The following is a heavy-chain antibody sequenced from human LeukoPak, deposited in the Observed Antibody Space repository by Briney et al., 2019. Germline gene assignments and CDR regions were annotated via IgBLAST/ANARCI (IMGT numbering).Heavy chain of an antibody. CDR2: IKQDGSEK. CDR3: AREDYYGSSSTDY. V-gene: IGHV3-7*01. Sequence: GGSLRLSCAASGFTFSSYWMSWVRQAPGKGLEWVANIKQDGSEKYYVDSVKGRFTISRDNAKNSLYLQMNSLRAEDTAVYYCAREDYYGSSSTDYWGQGTLVTVSP. D-gene: IGHD3-10*01. CDR1: GFTFSSYW. J-gene: IGHJ4*02.